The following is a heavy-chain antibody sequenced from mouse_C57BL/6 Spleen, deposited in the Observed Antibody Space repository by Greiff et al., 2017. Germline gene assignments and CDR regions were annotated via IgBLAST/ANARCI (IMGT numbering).Heavy chain of an antibody. CDR2: ISGGGGNT. CDR1: GFTFSSYT. CDR3: ARLPRYFDV. V-gene: IGHV5-9*01. Sequence: DVQLVESGGGLVKPGGSLKLSCAASGFTFSSYTMSWVRQTPEKRLEWVATISGGGGNTYYPDSVKGRFTISRDNAKNTLYLQMSSLRSEDTALYYCARLPRYFDVWGTGTTVTVSS. J-gene: IGHJ1*03.